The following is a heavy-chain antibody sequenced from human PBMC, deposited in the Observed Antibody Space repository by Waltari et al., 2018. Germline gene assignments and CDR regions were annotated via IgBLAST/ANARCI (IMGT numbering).Heavy chain of an antibody. CDR3: VRLLRGAAGF. Sequence: QLQLQESGPGLVKPSETLSLTCTVSGGSIGSGTYSWGWIRQPPGKGLEYLAHIYDSWSTHYHPSLRSRAAISVDPSKNQFSLMLTSVTVADTAVYFCVRLLRGAAGFWGQGTLVTVSS. V-gene: IGHV4-39*01. CDR1: GGSIGSGTYS. J-gene: IGHJ4*02. D-gene: IGHD6-13*01. CDR2: IYDSWST.